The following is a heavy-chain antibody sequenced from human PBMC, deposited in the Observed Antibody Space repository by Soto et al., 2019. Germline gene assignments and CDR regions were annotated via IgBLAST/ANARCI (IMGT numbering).Heavy chain of an antibody. Sequence: KTGGSLRLSCAASGFTFSFYTMTWVRQAPGKGLEWVSSISSTSSSIYYADSMRGRFTISRDNAKNSLYLQMNSLRAEDTALYYCASSIAVAVDFDYWGRGTLVTVSS. CDR1: GFTFSFYT. CDR3: ASSIAVAVDFDY. J-gene: IGHJ4*02. CDR2: ISSTSSSI. V-gene: IGHV3-21*01. D-gene: IGHD6-19*01.